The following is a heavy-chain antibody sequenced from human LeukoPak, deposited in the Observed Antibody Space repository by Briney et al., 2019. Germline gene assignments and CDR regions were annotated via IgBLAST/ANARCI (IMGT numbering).Heavy chain of an antibody. V-gene: IGHV1-2*02. CDR2: INPNSGGT. CDR3: ARVEDDSSGYYYVGYYFDY. D-gene: IGHD3-22*01. CDR1: GHTFTGYY. J-gene: IGHJ4*02. Sequence: ASVKVSCKASGHTFTGYYMHWVRQAPGQGLEWMGWINPNSGGTNYAQKFQGRVTMTRDTSISTAYMELSRLRSDDTAVYYCARVEDDSSGYYYVGYYFDYWGQGTLVTVSS.